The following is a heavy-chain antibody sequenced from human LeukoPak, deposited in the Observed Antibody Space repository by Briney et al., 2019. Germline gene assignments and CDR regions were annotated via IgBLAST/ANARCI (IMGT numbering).Heavy chain of an antibody. CDR3: AREGSYCVGGDCYSFDF. J-gene: IGHJ4*02. CDR2: MHAGNGNT. Sequence: ASGKLSCKASGYRFISHYIDWVRQGPGQGPEWLGSMHAGNGNTRYPEKFEGRVTMTRDTSSNTAYMDLTSLRSDDTAVYYCAREGSYCVGGDCYSFDFWGQGTLVTVSS. V-gene: IGHV1-2*02. D-gene: IGHD2-21*02. CDR1: GYRFISHY.